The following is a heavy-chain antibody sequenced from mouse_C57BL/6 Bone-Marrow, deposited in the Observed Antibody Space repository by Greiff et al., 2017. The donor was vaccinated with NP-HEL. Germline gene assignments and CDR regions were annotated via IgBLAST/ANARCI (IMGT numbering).Heavy chain of an antibody. J-gene: IGHJ2*01. CDR2: IYPRDGST. D-gene: IGHD3-2*02. CDR1: GYTFTSYD. CDR3: ASKTAQALDY. Sequence: VQRVESGPELVKPGASVKLSCKASGYTFTSYDINWVKQRPGQGLEWIGWIYPRDGSTKYNEKFKGKATLTVDTSSSTAYMELHSLTSEDSAVYFCASKTAQALDYWGQGTTLTVSS. V-gene: IGHV1-85*01.